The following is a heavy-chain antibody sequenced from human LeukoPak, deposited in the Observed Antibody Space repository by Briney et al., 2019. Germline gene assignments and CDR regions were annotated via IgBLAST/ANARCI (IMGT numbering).Heavy chain of an antibody. CDR1: GFTFNSHH. CDR3: AADPYCGGDCYSFPDAFDI. V-gene: IGHV3-30*03. J-gene: IGHJ3*02. Sequence: GGSLRLSCAVSGFTFNSHHMHWVRQAPNKGLDWVAVAPHDGTSPSHAASVNGRFTISRDNSKNTLYLQMSSLRSEDTAVYYCAADPYCGGDCYSFPDAFDIWGQGTMVTVSS. CDR2: APHDGTSP. D-gene: IGHD2-21*02.